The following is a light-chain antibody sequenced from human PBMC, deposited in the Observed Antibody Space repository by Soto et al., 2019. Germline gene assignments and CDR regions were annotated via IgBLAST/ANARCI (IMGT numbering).Light chain of an antibody. CDR3: QTWGTGIVV. V-gene: IGLV4-69*01. Sequence: QSVLTQSPSASASLGASVKLTCTLSSGHSSYAIAWHQQQPEMGPRYLMKLHSDGSHIKGDGIPERFSGSSSGAERYLTISSLQSEDEADYYCQTWGTGIVVFGGGTKLTVL. CDR2: LHSDGSH. CDR1: SGHSSYA. J-gene: IGLJ2*01.